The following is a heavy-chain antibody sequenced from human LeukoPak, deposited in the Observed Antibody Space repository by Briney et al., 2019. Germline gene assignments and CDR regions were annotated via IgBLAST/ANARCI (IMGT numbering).Heavy chain of an antibody. V-gene: IGHV4-59*01. CDR3: ARGSYDFWSGSFDY. CDR1: GGSISSYY. CDR2: IYYSGST. Sequence: PSETLSLTCTVSGGSISSYYWSWIRQPPGKGLEWIGYIYYSGSTNYNPSLKSRVTISVDTSKNQFSLKLSSVTAADTAVYYCARGSYDFWSGSFDYWGQGTLVTVSS. D-gene: IGHD3-3*01. J-gene: IGHJ4*02.